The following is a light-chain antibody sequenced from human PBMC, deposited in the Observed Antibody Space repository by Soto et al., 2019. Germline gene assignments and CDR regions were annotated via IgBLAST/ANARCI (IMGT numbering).Light chain of an antibody. J-gene: IGKJ5*01. V-gene: IGKV3D-15*01. CDR2: GGS. CDR3: QQYNNWPPIT. Sequence: EIVMTQAPATLSVSPGERATLSCRASQSISSNLAWYQQKPGQAPRLLIYGGSSRATGIPVRFSGSGSETDFTLTITRLEPEDFAMYYCQQYNNWPPITFSQGTRLEIK. CDR1: QSISSN.